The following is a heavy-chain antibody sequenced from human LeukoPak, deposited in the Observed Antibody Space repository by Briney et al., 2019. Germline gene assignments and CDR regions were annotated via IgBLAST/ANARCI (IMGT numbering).Heavy chain of an antibody. V-gene: IGHV1-2*02. CDR3: ARVIVGATYYFDY. Sequence: ASVKVSCKASGYTFTGYYMHWVRQAPGQGLEWMGWINPNSGGTSYAQKFQGRVTMTRDTSISTAYTELSRLRSDDTAVYYCARVIVGATYYFDYWGQGTLVTVSS. CDR2: INPNSGGT. CDR1: GYTFTGYY. D-gene: IGHD1-26*01. J-gene: IGHJ4*02.